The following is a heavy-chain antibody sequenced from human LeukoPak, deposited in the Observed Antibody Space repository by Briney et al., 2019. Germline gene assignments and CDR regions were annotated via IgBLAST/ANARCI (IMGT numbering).Heavy chain of an antibody. CDR3: ARGGTRDGGHYSGY. D-gene: IGHD2-21*02. CDR2: IYYSGTT. Sequence: SETLSLTCTVSGGSISSYYWSWIRQPPGKGLEWIGDIYYSGTTNYSPSLKSPVTISIDTSKNQFSLKLSSVTAADTAVYYCARGGTRDGGHYSGYWGQGTLVTVSS. CDR1: GGSISSYY. V-gene: IGHV4-59*01. J-gene: IGHJ4*02.